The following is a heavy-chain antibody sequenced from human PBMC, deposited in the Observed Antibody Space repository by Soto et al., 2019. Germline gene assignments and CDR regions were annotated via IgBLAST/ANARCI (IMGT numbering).Heavy chain of an antibody. CDR2: ISAHNGNT. V-gene: IGHV1-18*01. CDR1: GYAFTTYG. D-gene: IGHD1-1*01. Sequence: QVHLVKSGAEVKKPGASVKVSCQGSGYAFTTYGITWVRQAPGQGLEWMGWISAHNGNTNSAQKLQGRVTVTRDTSTSTAYMELRSLRYDDTAVYYCARGRYGDYWGQGALVTVSS. CDR3: ARGRYGDY. J-gene: IGHJ4*02.